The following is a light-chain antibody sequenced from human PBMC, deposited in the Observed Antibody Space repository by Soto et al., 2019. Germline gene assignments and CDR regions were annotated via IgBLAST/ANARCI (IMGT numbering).Light chain of an antibody. J-gene: IGKJ1*01. V-gene: IGKV3-15*01. CDR2: GAS. Sequence: EIVMTQSPATLSVSPGERATLSCRASQSVSSNLAWYQQKPGQAPRLLIYGASTRPTGIPARFSGSGSGTEFTPTISSLLSEDFSVYYCQQYNNWPPWTFGQGTKVEIK. CDR3: QQYNNWPPWT. CDR1: QSVSSN.